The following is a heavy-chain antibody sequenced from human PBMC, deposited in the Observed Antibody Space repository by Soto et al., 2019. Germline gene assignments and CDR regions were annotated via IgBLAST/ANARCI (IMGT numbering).Heavy chain of an antibody. CDR1: GFTFSSYS. Sequence: GGSLRLSCAASGFTFSSYSMNWVRQAPGKGLEWVSYISSSSSTIYYADSVKGRFTISRDNAKNSLYPQMNSLRDEDTAVYYCAGIAEALDYYYGMDVWGQGTTVTVSS. CDR3: AGIAEALDYYYGMDV. D-gene: IGHD6-13*01. V-gene: IGHV3-48*02. CDR2: ISSSSSTI. J-gene: IGHJ6*02.